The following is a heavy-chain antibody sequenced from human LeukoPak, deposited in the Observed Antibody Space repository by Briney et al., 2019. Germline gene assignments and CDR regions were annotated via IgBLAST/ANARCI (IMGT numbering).Heavy chain of an antibody. V-gene: IGHV3-11*04. Sequence: KPGGSLRLSCAASGFTFSDYYMSWIRQAPGKGLEWVSYISSSGSTIYYADSAKGRFTISRDNAKNSLYLQMNSLRAEDTAVYYCARILRYYYDFWSGYYPAYYFSYWGQGTLVTVSS. CDR1: GFTFSDYY. J-gene: IGHJ4*02. CDR3: ARILRYYYDFWSGYYPAYYFSY. CDR2: ISSSGSTI. D-gene: IGHD3-3*01.